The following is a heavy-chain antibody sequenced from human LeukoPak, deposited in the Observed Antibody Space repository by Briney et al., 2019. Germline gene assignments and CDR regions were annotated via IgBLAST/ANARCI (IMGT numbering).Heavy chain of an antibody. CDR3: AKDLEVVLMVYAIDY. CDR2: ISGSGGST. D-gene: IGHD2-8*01. Sequence: PGGSLRLSCAASGCTFSSYAMSWVRQAPGKGLEWVSAISGSGGSTYYADSVKGRFTISRDNSKNTLYLQMNSLRAEDTAVYYCAKDLEVVLMVYAIDYWGQGTLVTVSS. J-gene: IGHJ4*02. V-gene: IGHV3-23*01. CDR1: GCTFSSYA.